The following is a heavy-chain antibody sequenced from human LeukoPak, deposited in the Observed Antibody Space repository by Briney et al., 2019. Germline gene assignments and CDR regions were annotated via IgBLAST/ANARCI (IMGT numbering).Heavy chain of an antibody. CDR1: GFTVRSNY. CDR3: ARGSSSSRSDALDY. J-gene: IGHJ4*02. V-gene: IGHV3-53*01. Sequence: PGGSLRLSCAASGFTVRSNYMSWDRQAPGKGLEWVSVIYSGGSTYYADSVKGRFTISRDNSKNTLYLQMNSLRAEDTAVYYCARGSSSSRSDALDYWGQGTLVTVSS. CDR2: IYSGGST. D-gene: IGHD2-15*01.